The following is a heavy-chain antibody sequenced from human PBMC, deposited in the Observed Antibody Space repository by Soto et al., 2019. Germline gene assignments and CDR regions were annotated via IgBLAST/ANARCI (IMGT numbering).Heavy chain of an antibody. J-gene: IGHJ5*02. V-gene: IGHV1-2*02. Sequence: QVQLVQSGAEVKKPGASVKVSCKASGYTFTGYYMHWVRQAPGQGLEWMGWINPNSGGTNYAQKFQGRVTMTRDTSLSTAYMELSWLRSDDTAVYYCARDRIFGVVIWFDPWGQGTLVTVSS. CDR1: GYTFTGYY. D-gene: IGHD3-3*02. CDR3: ARDRIFGVVIWFDP. CDR2: INPNSGGT.